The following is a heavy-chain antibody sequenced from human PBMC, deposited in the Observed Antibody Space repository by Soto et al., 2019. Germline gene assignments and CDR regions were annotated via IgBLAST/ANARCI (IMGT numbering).Heavy chain of an antibody. CDR3: TKRGVYYYDY. CDR1: GFTFNTYA. J-gene: IGHJ4*01. CDR2: INSAGST. D-gene: IGHD3-3*01. V-gene: IGHV3-23*01. Sequence: GGSLRLSCAAFGFTFNTYAMSWVRQAPGKGLEWASTINSAGSTFYGDSVKGRFTISRDNSKNTLYLQMNSLRAEDTAVYYCTKRGVYYYDYWGHGALVTVSS.